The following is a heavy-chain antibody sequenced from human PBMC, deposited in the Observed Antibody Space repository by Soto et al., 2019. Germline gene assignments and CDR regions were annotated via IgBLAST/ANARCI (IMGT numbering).Heavy chain of an antibody. CDR3: AKDRTYYGSGSH. J-gene: IGHJ4*02. Sequence: EVLLVESGGGLVQPGRSLRLSCAASGFTFDDYAMHWVRQAPGKGLEWVSGISWNSGTIGYADSVKGRFTISRDNAKSSLYLQTNSLRAEDTALYYCAKDRTYYGSGSHWGQGTLVTVSS. D-gene: IGHD3-10*01. CDR1: GFTFDDYA. CDR2: ISWNSGTI. V-gene: IGHV3-9*01.